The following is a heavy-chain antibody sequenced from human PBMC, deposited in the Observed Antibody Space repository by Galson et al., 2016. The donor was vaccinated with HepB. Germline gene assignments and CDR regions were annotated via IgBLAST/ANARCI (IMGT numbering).Heavy chain of an antibody. V-gene: IGHV1-69*13. D-gene: IGHD5-18*01. CDR3: ARSYYMSTEGYRPFDS. J-gene: IGHJ4*02. CDR2: IIPIFGKR. CDR1: GGTFNSYI. Sequence: SVKVSCKAFGGTFNSYIINWVRQAPGQGLEWIGGIIPIFGKRNYAQNFQGRVTITADESTNTASMELISLRSEDTAVYFCARSYYMSTEGYRPFDSWGQGTLVTVSS.